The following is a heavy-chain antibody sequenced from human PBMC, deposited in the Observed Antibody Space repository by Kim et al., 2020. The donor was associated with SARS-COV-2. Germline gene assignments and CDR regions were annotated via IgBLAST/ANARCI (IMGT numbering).Heavy chain of an antibody. V-gene: IGHV3-72*01. D-gene: IGHD3-3*01. J-gene: IGHJ4*02. Sequence: GGSLRLSCAASGFTFSDHYMDWVRQAPGKGLEWVGRTRNKANSYTTEYAASVKGRFTISRDDSKNSLYLQMNSLKTEDTAVYYCARHDFSSGAIDYWGQGTLVTVSS. CDR1: GFTFSDHY. CDR3: ARHDFSSGAIDY. CDR2: TRNKANSYTT.